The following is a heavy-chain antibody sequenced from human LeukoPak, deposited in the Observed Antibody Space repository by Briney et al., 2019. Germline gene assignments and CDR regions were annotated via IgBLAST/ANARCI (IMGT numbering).Heavy chain of an antibody. Sequence: SETLSLTCTVSGGSISSSDSHWSWIRQSPGKGLEWIGYISYRGSTSYNPSLRSRFTISIDTSQNQFSLKLTSVTAADTAVYYCVRVRTGTSCYDYWGQGTLVTVSP. CDR2: ISYRGST. CDR3: VRVRTGTSCYDY. J-gene: IGHJ4*02. CDR1: GGSISSSDSH. D-gene: IGHD2-2*01. V-gene: IGHV4-30-4*01.